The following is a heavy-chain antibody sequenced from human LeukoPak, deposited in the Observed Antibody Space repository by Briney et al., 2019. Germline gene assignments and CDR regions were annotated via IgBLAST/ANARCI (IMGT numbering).Heavy chain of an antibody. D-gene: IGHD3-3*01. V-gene: IGHV4-59*01. CDR2: IYYSGST. Sequence: SETLSLTCTVSGGSISSYYWSWIRQPPGKGLEWIGYIYYSGSTNYNPSLKSRVTISVDTSKNQFSLKLSSVTAADTAVYYCARAPPAIFGVVIGFDYWGQGTLVTVSS. CDR1: GGSISSYY. J-gene: IGHJ4*02. CDR3: ARAPPAIFGVVIGFDY.